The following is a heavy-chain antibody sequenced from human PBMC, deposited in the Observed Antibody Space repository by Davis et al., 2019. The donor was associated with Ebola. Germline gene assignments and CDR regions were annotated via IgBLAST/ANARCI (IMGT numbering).Heavy chain of an antibody. D-gene: IGHD3-22*01. CDR3: ARDLGYYDTDGSPRSGYYFDS. CDR1: GDGVSNSFAA. CDR2: TFYRSKWFT. J-gene: IGHJ4*02. V-gene: IGHV6-1*01. Sequence: SQTLSLTCAILGDGVSNSFAAWAWISQSPSRGLEWLGRTFYRSKWFTDYTISMKGRLSIVPDTSKNHFYLHLSSVTPEDTAVYFCARDLGYYDTDGSPRSGYYFDSWGQGIPVTVSS.